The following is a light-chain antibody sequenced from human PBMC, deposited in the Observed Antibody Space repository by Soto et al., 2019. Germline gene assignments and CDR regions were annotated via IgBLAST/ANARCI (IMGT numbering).Light chain of an antibody. CDR1: SSDVGGYNY. Sequence: QSALTQPASVSGSPGQSITISCTGTSSDVGGYNYVSWYQQHPGKAPKLMIYVVSSRPSGISNRFPGSKSGNTASLTISGLQAEDEASYYCGSYTTDNTLVFGGGTKLTVL. CDR3: GSYTTDNTLV. V-gene: IGLV2-14*01. J-gene: IGLJ3*02. CDR2: VVS.